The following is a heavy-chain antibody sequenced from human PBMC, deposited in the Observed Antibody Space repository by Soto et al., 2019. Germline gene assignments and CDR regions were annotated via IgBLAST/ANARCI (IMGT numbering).Heavy chain of an antibody. CDR2: ISYSGRT. CDR1: GGSISDGYY. CDR3: ARRDRSGYSYWLDT. V-gene: IGHV4-31*03. J-gene: IGHJ5*02. Sequence: SETLSLTCTVSGGSISDGYYWSWIRQHPGKGLEWIGSISYSGRTSYNPSLKSRLTISVDRSKSQFSLNLSSVTAADTAVYYCARRDRSGYSYWLDTWGQGTLVTVSS. D-gene: IGHD3-22*01.